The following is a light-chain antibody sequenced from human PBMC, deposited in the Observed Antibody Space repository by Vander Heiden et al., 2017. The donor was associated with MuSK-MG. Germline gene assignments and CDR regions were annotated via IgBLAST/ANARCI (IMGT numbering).Light chain of an antibody. CDR1: SSDVGGYNY. Sequence: QSALTPPASVFGPPGQSITISCTGTSSDVGGYNYVSWYQQHPGKAPKLMIYDVSNRPSGVSNRFSGSKSGNTASLTISGLQAEDEADYYCTSYTSSSALGVFGTGTKVTVL. CDR3: TSYTSSSALGV. CDR2: DVS. V-gene: IGLV2-14*03. J-gene: IGLJ1*01.